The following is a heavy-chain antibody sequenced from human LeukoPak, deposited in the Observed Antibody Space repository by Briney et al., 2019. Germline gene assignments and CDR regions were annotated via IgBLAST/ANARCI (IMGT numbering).Heavy chain of an antibody. V-gene: IGHV3-74*01. CDR3: ARDEKIVGASGQDY. Sequence: PGGSLRLSCAASGFTFGSYWMHWVRQAPGKGLVWVSRINTDGGDTIYADSVKGRFTISRGNAKNTLFLQMNSLRAEDTAVYYRARDEKIVGASGQDYWGQGTLVTVSS. CDR1: GFTFGSYW. D-gene: IGHD1-26*01. J-gene: IGHJ4*02. CDR2: INTDGGDT.